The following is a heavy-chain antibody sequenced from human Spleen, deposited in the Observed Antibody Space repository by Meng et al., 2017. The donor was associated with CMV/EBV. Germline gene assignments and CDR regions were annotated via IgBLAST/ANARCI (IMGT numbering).Heavy chain of an antibody. V-gene: IGHV3-7*01. CDR3: ARDLICSSTSCYIWLSYYYYGMDV. J-gene: IGHJ6*02. Sequence: GESLKISCKGSGYSFTSHWMSWVRQAPGKGLEWVANIKQDGSEKYYVDSVKGRFTISRDNAKNSLYLQMNSLRAEDTAVYYCARDLICSSTSCYIWLSYYYYGMDVWGQGTTVTVSS. CDR1: GYSFTSHW. CDR2: IKQDGSEK. D-gene: IGHD2-2*02.